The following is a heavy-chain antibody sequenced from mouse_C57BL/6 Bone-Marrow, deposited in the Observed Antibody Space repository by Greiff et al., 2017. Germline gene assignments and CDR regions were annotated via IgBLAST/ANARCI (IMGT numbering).Heavy chain of an antibody. J-gene: IGHJ2*01. Sequence: QVQLKQPGAELVMPGASVKLSCKASGYTFTSYWMHWVKQRPGQGLEWIGEIDPSASYTNYNQKFKGKSTLTVDKSSSTAYMQLSSLTSEDSAVYYCARKETAQATTDYWGQGTTLTVSS. CDR1: GYTFTSYW. CDR3: ARKETAQATTDY. V-gene: IGHV1-69*01. CDR2: IDPSASYT. D-gene: IGHD3-2*02.